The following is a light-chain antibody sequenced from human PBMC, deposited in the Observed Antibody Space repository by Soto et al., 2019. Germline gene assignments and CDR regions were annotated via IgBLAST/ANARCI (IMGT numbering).Light chain of an antibody. Sequence: QSALTQPASVSGSPGQSITISCTGTSSDVGAYNYVSWYQQEPGKAPKLMIYDVSTRPSGISSRFSGSKSGNTASLTISGLQADDEADYYCSSYTSSSTLVFGGGTKLTVL. CDR2: DVS. CDR3: SSYTSSSTLV. CDR1: SSDVGAYNY. V-gene: IGLV2-14*01. J-gene: IGLJ2*01.